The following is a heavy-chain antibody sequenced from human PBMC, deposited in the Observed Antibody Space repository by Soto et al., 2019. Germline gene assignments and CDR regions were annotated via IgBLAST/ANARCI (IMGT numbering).Heavy chain of an antibody. J-gene: IGHJ6*03. Sequence: QVQLQESGPGLVKPSETLSLTCTVSGGSISSYYWSWIRQPPGKGLEWIGYIYYSGSTNYNPSLKSRVTPSVDTSKNQFCLKLSSVAAADTAVYYCARHVSTLRWYGRYYYYSMDVWGKGTTVTVSS. CDR1: GGSISSYY. CDR3: ARHVSTLRWYGRYYYYSMDV. D-gene: IGHD6-13*01. CDR2: IYYSGST. V-gene: IGHV4-59*08.